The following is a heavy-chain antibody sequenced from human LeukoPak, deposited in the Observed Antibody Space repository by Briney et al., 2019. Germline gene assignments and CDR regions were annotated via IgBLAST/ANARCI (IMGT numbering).Heavy chain of an antibody. CDR2: ISSSSSYI. V-gene: IGHV3-21*01. CDR1: GFTFSSYS. D-gene: IGHD3-16*01. CDR3: ARALTFYDYVWGSTDY. Sequence: GGSLRLSCAASGFTFSSYSMNWVRQAPGKGLEWVSSISSSSSYIYYADSVKGRFTISRDNAKNSLYLQMNSLRAEDTAVYYCARALTFYDYVWGSTDYWGQGTLVTVSS. J-gene: IGHJ4*02.